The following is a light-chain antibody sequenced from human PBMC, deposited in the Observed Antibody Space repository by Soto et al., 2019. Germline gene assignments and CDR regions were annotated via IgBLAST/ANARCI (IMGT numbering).Light chain of an antibody. CDR3: QLFGRSVT. CDR2: GAL. CDR1: QLVVTDY. J-gene: IGKJ3*01. V-gene: IGKV3-20*01. Sequence: DIVLTQSPGTLSLSPGERATLSCRASQLVVTDYLHWYQQKPGQTPRLLIYGALNRATGIPDRFRGSGSRTDFTLTISSMEPEDCAVYYCQLFGRSVTFGPGTKVDVK.